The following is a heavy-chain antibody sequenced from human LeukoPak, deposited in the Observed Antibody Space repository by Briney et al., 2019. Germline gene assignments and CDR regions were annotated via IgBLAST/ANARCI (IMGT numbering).Heavy chain of an antibody. CDR3: ARDMRGGSYYSAGFDY. D-gene: IGHD1-26*01. J-gene: IGHJ4*02. CDR2: ISYDGSNK. V-gene: IGHV3-30*04. CDR1: GFTFSSYA. Sequence: GGSLRLSCAASGFTFSSYAMHWVRQAPGKGLEWVAVISYDGSNKYYADSVKGRFTIPRDSSKNTPYLQMNSLRAEDTAVYYCARDMRGGSYYSAGFDYWGQGTLVTVSS.